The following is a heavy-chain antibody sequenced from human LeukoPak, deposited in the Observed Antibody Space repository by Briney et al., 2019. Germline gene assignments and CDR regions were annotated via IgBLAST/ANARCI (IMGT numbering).Heavy chain of an antibody. J-gene: IGHJ4*02. V-gene: IGHV4-59*01. CDR1: GGSISSYY. D-gene: IGHD5-12*01. Sequence: PSETLSLTCTVSGGSISSYYWSWIRQPPGKGLEWIGYIYYSGSTNYNPSLKSRVTISVDTSKNQFSLKLSSVTAADTAVYYCARGIVATGYWGQGTLVTVSS. CDR3: ARGIVATGY. CDR2: IYYSGST.